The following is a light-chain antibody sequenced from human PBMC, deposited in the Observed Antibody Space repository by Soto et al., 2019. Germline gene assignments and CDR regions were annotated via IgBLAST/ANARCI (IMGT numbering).Light chain of an antibody. J-gene: IGLJ2*01. Sequence: SYELTQPPSVSGAPGQTARITCGGNNIGSKSVHWYQQKPGQAPVLVVYDDSDGPSGIPERFSGSNSGNTATLTISRVEAGDEADYYCQVWDSSSDHPGVVFGGGTKLTVL. CDR3: QVWDSSSDHPGVV. CDR1: NIGSKS. CDR2: DDS. V-gene: IGLV3-21*02.